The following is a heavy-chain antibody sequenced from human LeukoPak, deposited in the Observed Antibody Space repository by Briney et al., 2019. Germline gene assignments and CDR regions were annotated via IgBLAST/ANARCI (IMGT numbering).Heavy chain of an antibody. D-gene: IGHD6-19*01. V-gene: IGHV3-48*03. CDR2: ITNNGTAI. J-gene: IGHJ6*02. Sequence: PGGSLRLSCAASGFTFSSYAMSWVRQAPGKGLEWVSYITNNGTAIYYADSVKGRFTISRDNAENSLYLQMNSLRAEDTAIYYCARDQWLAYYYDGMDVWGQGTTVTVSS. CDR1: GFTFSSYA. CDR3: ARDQWLAYYYDGMDV.